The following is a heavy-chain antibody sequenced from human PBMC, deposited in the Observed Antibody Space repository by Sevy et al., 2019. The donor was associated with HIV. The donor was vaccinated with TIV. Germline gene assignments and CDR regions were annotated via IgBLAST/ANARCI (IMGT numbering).Heavy chain of an antibody. D-gene: IGHD3-16*01. CDR2: IYYSGNT. J-gene: IGHJ4*03. CDR1: SGSIGNYY. V-gene: IGHV4-59*08. CDR3: ARRAFLGGYFDS. Sequence: SETLSLTCSVSSGSIGNYYWYWIRQPPGRGLEWLGLIYYSGNTTYNPSLKSRVTMSIDTSKNQFSLGLSSLTAAEPAVYYWARRAFLGGYFDSWGQGILVTVSS.